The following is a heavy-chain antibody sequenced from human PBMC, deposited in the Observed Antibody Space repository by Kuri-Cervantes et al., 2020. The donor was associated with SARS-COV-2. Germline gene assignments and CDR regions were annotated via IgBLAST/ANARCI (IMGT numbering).Heavy chain of an antibody. CDR3: TTLIDY. CDR1: GFTFSSYW. J-gene: IGHJ4*02. Sequence: GGSLRLSCAASGFTFSSYWMSWVRQGSGKGLEWVGRVRGKANNYATAYAASVKGGFTISRDDSKNMAYLQMNSLKTEDTAVYYCTTLIDYWGQGALVTVSS. V-gene: IGHV3-73*01. CDR2: VRGKANNYAT.